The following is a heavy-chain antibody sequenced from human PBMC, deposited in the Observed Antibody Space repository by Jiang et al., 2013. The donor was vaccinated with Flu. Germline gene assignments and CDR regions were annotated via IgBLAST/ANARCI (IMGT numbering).Heavy chain of an antibody. J-gene: IGHJ3*02. CDR3: ARDLSDYYDNIRYYPNAFDI. CDR2: ISPYNGDT. V-gene: IGHV1-2*02. D-gene: IGHD3-22*01. Sequence: SGAEVKKPGASVKVSCKASGYTFTAYYIHWVRQAPGQGLEWMGWISPYNGDTDYAEKFKGRVTMAWDASISTAYMELSGLRSDDTAMYYCARDLSDYYDNIRYYPNAFDIWAKGQWPPSLQ. CDR1: GYTFTAYY.